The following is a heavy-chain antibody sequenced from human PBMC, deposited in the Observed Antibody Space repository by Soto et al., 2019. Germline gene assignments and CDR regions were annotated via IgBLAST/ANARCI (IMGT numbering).Heavy chain of an antibody. Sequence: QVTLKESGPVLVKPTEPLTLTCTVSGFSLSSGRMSVSWIRQPPGKALEWLAHIFSSDAKSYSASLKSRLTISKDTSKSQVVLTMPNMNPVDTATYYCTRIRGWGWLGPNDYWGQGTLVTVSS. CDR1: GFSLSSGRMS. V-gene: IGHV2-26*01. J-gene: IGHJ4*02. CDR2: IFSSDAK. D-gene: IGHD3-10*01. CDR3: TRIRGWGWLGPNDY.